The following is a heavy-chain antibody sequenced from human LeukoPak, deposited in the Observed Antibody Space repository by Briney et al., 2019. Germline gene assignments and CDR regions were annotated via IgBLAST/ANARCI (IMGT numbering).Heavy chain of an antibody. J-gene: IGHJ3*02. CDR1: GGSISSSSYS. CDR2: IYYSGST. CDR3: ARPRITIFGVVIDAFDI. V-gene: IGHV4-39*01. D-gene: IGHD3-3*01. Sequence: SSETLSLTCTVSGGSISSSSYSWGWIRQPPGKGLEWIGSIYYSGSTYYNPSLKGRVTISVDTSKNQFSLKLSSVTAADTAVYYCARPRITIFGVVIDAFDIWGQGTMVTVSS.